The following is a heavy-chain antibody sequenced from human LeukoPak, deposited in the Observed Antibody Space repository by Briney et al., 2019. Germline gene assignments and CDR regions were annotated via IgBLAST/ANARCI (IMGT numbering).Heavy chain of an antibody. CDR3: ARESLIQLWPNFDY. Sequence: GASVKVSCKASGYTFTSYAMHWVRQAPGQRLEWMGWINAGNGNTKYSQKFQGRVTITRDTPASTAYMELSSLRSEDTAVYYCARESLIQLWPNFDYWGQGTLVTVSS. CDR2: INAGNGNT. V-gene: IGHV1-3*01. J-gene: IGHJ4*02. D-gene: IGHD5-18*01. CDR1: GYTFTSYA.